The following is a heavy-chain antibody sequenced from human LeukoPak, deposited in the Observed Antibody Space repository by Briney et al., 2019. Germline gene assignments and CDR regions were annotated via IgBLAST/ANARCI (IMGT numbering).Heavy chain of an antibody. Sequence: GGSLRLSCAASGFTFDDYGMSWVRQAPGKGLEWVSGINWNGGSTGYADSVKGRFTISRDNAKNSLYLQMNSLRAEDTALYHCARAYYYDSSGYYRPDDAFDIWGQGTMVTVSS. D-gene: IGHD3-22*01. CDR2: INWNGGST. CDR1: GFTFDDYG. J-gene: IGHJ3*02. V-gene: IGHV3-20*01. CDR3: ARAYYYDSSGYYRPDDAFDI.